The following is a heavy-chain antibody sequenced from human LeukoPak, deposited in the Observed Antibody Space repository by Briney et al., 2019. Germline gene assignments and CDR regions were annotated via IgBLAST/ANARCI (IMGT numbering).Heavy chain of an antibody. CDR3: ARVGATVTLSLGAFDI. D-gene: IGHD1-26*01. Sequence: GGSLRLSCAASGFTFSSYEMNWVRQAPGKGLEWVSYVSSSGSTIYYADSVKGRFTISGDNAKNSLYLQMNSLRAEDTAVYYCARVGATVTLSLGAFDIWGQGTMVTVSS. J-gene: IGHJ3*02. V-gene: IGHV3-48*03. CDR1: GFTFSSYE. CDR2: VSSSGSTI.